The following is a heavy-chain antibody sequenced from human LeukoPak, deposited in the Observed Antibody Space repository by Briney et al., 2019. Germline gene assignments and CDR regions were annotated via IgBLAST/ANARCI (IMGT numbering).Heavy chain of an antibody. CDR1: GFTFSNYA. V-gene: IGHV3-23*01. D-gene: IGHD2-15*01. CDR2: LSGGYGNT. CDR3: ARTLGYPNWFDP. J-gene: IGHJ5*02. Sequence: GGSLRLSCAASGFTFSNYAMNWVRQAQGKGLEWVPSLSGGYGNTYYADSVKGRFTISRDNSKSTLYLQVNSLRAEDTAVYYCARTLGYPNWFDPWGQGTLVTVSS.